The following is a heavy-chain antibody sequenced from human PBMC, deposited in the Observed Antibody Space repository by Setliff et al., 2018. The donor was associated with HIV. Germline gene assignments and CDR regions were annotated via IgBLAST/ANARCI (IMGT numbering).Heavy chain of an antibody. CDR1: GFTFSDYY. V-gene: IGHV3-11*06. Sequence: PGGSLRLSCAASGFTFSDYYMSWIRQAPGKGLEWVSYISSSSGSYTNYADSVEGRFTISRDNVKNSLYLQMNSLRAEDTGVYYCARDQEYVIVVAASMNMPGYLHYYYMDVWGRGATVTVSS. CDR2: ISSSSGSYT. J-gene: IGHJ6*03. D-gene: IGHD2-2*01. CDR3: ARDQEYVIVVAASMNMPGYLHYYYMDV.